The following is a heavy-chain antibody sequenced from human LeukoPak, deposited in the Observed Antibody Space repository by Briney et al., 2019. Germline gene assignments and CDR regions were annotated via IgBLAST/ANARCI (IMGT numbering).Heavy chain of an antibody. CDR3: VSSGNSGH. Sequence: GGSLRLSCAASGFTFSNYWMHWVRQAPGKGLVWVSRINTDGSTTDYADSVKGRFTISRDNAKNTVYLQMSSLRAEDTGVYYCVSSGNSGHWGQGTLVTVS. CDR2: INTDGSTT. CDR1: GFTFSNYW. D-gene: IGHD4-23*01. J-gene: IGHJ4*02. V-gene: IGHV3-74*01.